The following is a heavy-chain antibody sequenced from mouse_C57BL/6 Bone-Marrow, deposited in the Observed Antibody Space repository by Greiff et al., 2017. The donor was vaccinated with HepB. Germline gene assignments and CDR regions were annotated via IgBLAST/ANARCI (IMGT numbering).Heavy chain of an antibody. CDR2: IWGVGST. CDR3: ASGSPWFAY. V-gene: IGHV2-6*01. Sequence: VQLQQSGPGLVAPSQSLSITCTVSGFSLTSYGVDWVRQSPGKGLEWLGVIWGVGSTNYNSALKSRLSISKDNSKSQVFLKMNSLQTDDTAMYYCASGSPWFAYWGQGTLVTVSA. CDR1: GFSLTSYG. D-gene: IGHD1-1*01. J-gene: IGHJ3*01.